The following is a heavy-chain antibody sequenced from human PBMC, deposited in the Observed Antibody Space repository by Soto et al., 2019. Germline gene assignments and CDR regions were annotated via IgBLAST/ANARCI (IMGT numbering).Heavy chain of an antibody. CDR2: ISASGGTT. CDR1: GFTFSIYA. J-gene: IGHJ4*02. V-gene: IGHV3-23*01. CDR3: AKATSGTYYVDY. D-gene: IGHD1-26*01. Sequence: GGSLRLSCAASGFTFSIYAMTWVRQAPGKGLEWVSTISASGGTTYYADSVKGRFTISRDNSKSTLYLQMNSLRVEDTAVYYCAKATSGTYYVDYWGQGTLVTVSS.